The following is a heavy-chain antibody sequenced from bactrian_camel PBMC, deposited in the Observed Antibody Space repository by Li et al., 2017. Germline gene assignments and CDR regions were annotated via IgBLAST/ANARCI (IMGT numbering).Heavy chain of an antibody. CDR3: VRCLYSDYDH. V-gene: IGHV3S6*01. CDR2: IYAEGTVT. Sequence: HVQLVESGGGSVQAGGSLRLSCVASGYTQSTNCMGWFRQAPGKEREAVAGIYAEGTVTRYDDAVKGRFTFSRDNAKNTLYLEMNGLKIEDTAVYYCVRCLYSDYDHWGQGTQVTVS. CDR1: GYTQSTNC. J-gene: IGHJ4*01. D-gene: IGHD1*01.